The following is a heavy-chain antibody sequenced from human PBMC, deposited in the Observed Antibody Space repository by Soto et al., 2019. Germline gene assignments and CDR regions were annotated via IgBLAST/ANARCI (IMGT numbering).Heavy chain of an antibody. V-gene: IGHV4-39*01. D-gene: IGHD3-3*01. Sequence: SETLSLTCTVSGASISVHSYYWTWIRQPPGKGLEWIGSSYYSGTTYFNPSLKSRATISVDTSKNQYSLRLTSVTAADTAIYYCTRRYIFDDNYFYPWGPGALVTVSS. CDR2: SYYSGTT. J-gene: IGHJ5*02. CDR3: TRRYIFDDNYFYP. CDR1: GASISVHSYY.